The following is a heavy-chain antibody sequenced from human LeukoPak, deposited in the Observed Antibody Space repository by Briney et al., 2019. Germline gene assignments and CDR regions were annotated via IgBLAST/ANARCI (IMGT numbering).Heavy chain of an antibody. CDR1: GGTFSSYA. J-gene: IGHJ4*02. CDR3: ATEWTAVAGLFDY. CDR2: IIPIFGTA. D-gene: IGHD6-19*01. V-gene: IGHV1-69*06. Sequence: SVKVSCKSSGGTFSSYATSWVRQPPGQGLEWMGGIIPIFGTANYAQKFQGRVTITADKSTSTVYMELSSLRSEDTAVYYCATEWTAVAGLFDYWGQGTLVTVSS.